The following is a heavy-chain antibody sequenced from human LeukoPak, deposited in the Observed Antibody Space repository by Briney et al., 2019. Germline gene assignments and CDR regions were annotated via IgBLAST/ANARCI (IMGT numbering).Heavy chain of an antibody. D-gene: IGHD2-15*01. CDR3: AGGGYCSGGSCYALAPFDY. CDR1: GYTFTSYG. V-gene: IGHV1-18*01. Sequence: GASVKVSCKASGYTFTSYGISWVRQAPGQGLEWMGWISAYNGNTNYAQKLQGRVTMTTDTSPIAGYMELRSLRSDDTAEYYCAGGGYCSGGSCYALAPFDYWGQGTLVTVSS. CDR2: ISAYNGNT. J-gene: IGHJ4*02.